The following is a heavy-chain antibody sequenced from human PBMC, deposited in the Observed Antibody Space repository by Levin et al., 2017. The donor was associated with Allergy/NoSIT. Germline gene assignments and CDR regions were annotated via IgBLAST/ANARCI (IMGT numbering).Heavy chain of an antibody. D-gene: IGHD6-13*01. CDR1: GGSISSSSYY. CDR3: ARHDLAAAVGGPERVYFDY. Sequence: NPGGSLRLSCTVSGGSISSSSYYWGWIRQPPGKGLEWIGSIYYSGSTYYNPSLKSRVTISVDTSKNQFSLKLSSVTAADTAVYYCARHDLAAAVGGPERVYFDYWGQGTLVTVSS. CDR2: IYYSGST. J-gene: IGHJ4*02. V-gene: IGHV4-39*01.